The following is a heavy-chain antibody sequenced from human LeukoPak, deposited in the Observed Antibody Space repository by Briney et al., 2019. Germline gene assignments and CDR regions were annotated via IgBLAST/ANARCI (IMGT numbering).Heavy chain of an antibody. V-gene: IGHV3-30-3*01. Sequence: GGSLRLSCAASGFTFSSYAMHWVRQAPGKGLEWVAVISYDGSNKYYADSVKGRFTISRDNSKSTLYLQMNSLRAEDTAVYYCAKGRYSSGWDPFDYWGQGTLVTVSS. J-gene: IGHJ4*02. CDR1: GFTFSSYA. D-gene: IGHD6-19*01. CDR2: ISYDGSNK. CDR3: AKGRYSSGWDPFDY.